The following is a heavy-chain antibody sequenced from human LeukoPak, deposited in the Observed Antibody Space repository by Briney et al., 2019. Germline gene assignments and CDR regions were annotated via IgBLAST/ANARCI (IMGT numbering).Heavy chain of an antibody. Sequence: QPGGSLRLSCAASGFTFSNYWMHWVRQAPGKGLVWVSRINNDGSSTIYADSVKGRFTISRDNAKNTLYVQMNSLRAEDTAVYYCARDKAGTSFDYWGQGTLVTVSS. CDR3: ARDKAGTSFDY. CDR1: GFTFSNYW. D-gene: IGHD6-13*01. V-gene: IGHV3-74*01. J-gene: IGHJ4*02. CDR2: INNDGSST.